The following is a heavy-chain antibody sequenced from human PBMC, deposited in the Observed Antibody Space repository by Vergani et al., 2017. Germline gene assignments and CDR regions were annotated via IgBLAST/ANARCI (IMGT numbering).Heavy chain of an antibody. CDR1: GFTFDDYA. D-gene: IGHD6-13*01. Sequence: EVQLVESGGGLVQPGRSLRLSCAASGFTFDDYAMHWVRQAPGTGLEWVSGINWNSDSIAYADSVKGRFTISRDNAKNSLYLQMNSLRAEDTALYYCVKDIAASGNYWYCDRWGRGTLVTVSS. J-gene: IGHJ2*01. CDR2: INWNSDSI. CDR3: VKDIAASGNYWYCDR. V-gene: IGHV3-9*01.